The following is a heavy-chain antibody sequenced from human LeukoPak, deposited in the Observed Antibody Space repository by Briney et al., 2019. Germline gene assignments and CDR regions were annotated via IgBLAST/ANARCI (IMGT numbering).Heavy chain of an antibody. V-gene: IGHV4-39*07. CDR1: GGSISSSSYY. D-gene: IGHD1-14*01. CDR3: ARGPNPDY. J-gene: IGHJ4*02. CDR2: RST. Sequence: SETLSLTCTVSGGSISSSSYYWGWIRQPPGKGLEWIGSRSTYYNPSLKSRVTISVDTSKNQFSLKLSSVTAADTAVYYCARGPNPDYWGQGTLVTVSS.